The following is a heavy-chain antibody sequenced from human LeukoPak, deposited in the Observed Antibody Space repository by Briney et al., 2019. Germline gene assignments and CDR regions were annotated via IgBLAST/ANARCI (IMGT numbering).Heavy chain of an antibody. CDR1: GFTFSSYS. J-gene: IGHJ6*02. V-gene: IGHV3-21*01. CDR2: ISSSSSYI. CDR3: ARDQNEGYCGSTSCYNDYGMDV. D-gene: IGHD2-2*02. Sequence: PGGSLRLSCAASGFTFSSYSMNWVRQAPGKGLGWVSSISSSSSYIYYADSVKGRFTISRDNAKNSLYLQMNSLRAEDTAVYYCARDQNEGYCGSTSCYNDYGMDVWGQGTTVTVSS.